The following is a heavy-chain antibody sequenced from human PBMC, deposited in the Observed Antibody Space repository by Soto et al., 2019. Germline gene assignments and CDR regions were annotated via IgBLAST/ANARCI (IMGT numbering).Heavy chain of an antibody. D-gene: IGHD6-19*01. CDR3: ARSLTTIAVAGGGVDY. CDR2: INPSGGST. CDR1: GDTFTSYY. V-gene: IGHV1-46*01. J-gene: IGHJ4*02. Sequence: AXVKVSCKASGDTFTSYYRQWVRQSPGQGLEWMGIINPSGGSTSYAQKFQGRVTMTRDTSTSTVYMELSSLRSEDTAVYYCARSLTTIAVAGGGVDYWGQGTLVTVSS.